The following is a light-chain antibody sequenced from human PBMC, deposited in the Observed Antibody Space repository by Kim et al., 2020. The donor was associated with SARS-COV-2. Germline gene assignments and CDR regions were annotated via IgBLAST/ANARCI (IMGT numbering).Light chain of an antibody. CDR2: GKN. J-gene: IGLJ2*01. CDR3: NSRDSNDNVV. CDR1: SLRSYY. Sequence: SSELTQDSAVSVALGQTVRITCQGDSLRSYYATWYQQKPGQAPILVIYGKNNRPSGIPDRFSGSSSGNTASLTLPGTQAGDEADYYRNSRDSNDNVVFGG. V-gene: IGLV3-19*01.